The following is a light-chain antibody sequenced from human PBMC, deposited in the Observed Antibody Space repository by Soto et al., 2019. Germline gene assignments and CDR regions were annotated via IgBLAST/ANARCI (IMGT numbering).Light chain of an antibody. Sequence: DIQMTQSPSSLSASVGDRVSITCRASQNINNYLNWYQQKPGKAPKLLIYDASSLESGVPSRFSGSGSGTEFTLTISSLQPDDFATYYCQQSYSTPRTFGQGTRLEIK. CDR1: QNINNY. V-gene: IGKV1-39*01. CDR2: DAS. CDR3: QQSYSTPRT. J-gene: IGKJ5*01.